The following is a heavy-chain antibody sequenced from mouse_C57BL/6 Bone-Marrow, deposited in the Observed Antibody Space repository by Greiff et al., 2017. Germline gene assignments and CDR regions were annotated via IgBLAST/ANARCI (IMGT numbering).Heavy chain of an antibody. Sequence: VQLQQSGAELVRPGASVTLSCKASGYTFTDYEMHWVKQTPVHGLEWIGAIDPETGGTAYNQKFKGKAILTADKSSSTAYMELRSLTSEDSAVYYCTRFLFTTVGYFDYWGQGTTLTVSS. CDR2: IDPETGGT. J-gene: IGHJ2*01. CDR3: TRFLFTTVGYFDY. CDR1: GYTFTDYE. V-gene: IGHV1-15*01. D-gene: IGHD1-1*01.